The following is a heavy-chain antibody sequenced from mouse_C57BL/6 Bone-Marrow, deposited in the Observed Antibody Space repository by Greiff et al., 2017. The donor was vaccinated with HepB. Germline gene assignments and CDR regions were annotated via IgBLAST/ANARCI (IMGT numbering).Heavy chain of an antibody. CDR3: ASQWLLHAWFAY. CDR1: GYAFSSYW. CDR2: IYPGDGDT. Sequence: QVQLQQSGAELVKPGASVKISCKASGYAFSSYWMNWVKQRPGKGLEWIGQIYPGDGDTNYNGKFKGKATLTADKSSSTAYMQLSSLTSEDSAVYFCASQWLLHAWFAYWGQGTLVTVSA. V-gene: IGHV1-80*01. D-gene: IGHD2-3*01. J-gene: IGHJ3*01.